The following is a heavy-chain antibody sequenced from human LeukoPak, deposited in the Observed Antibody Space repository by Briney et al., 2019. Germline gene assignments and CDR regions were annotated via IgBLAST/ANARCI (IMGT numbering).Heavy chain of an antibody. V-gene: IGHV4-39*01. CDR1: GGSISSSSYY. D-gene: IGHD2-2*01. J-gene: IGHJ5*02. CDR2: IYYSGST. Sequence: SETLSLTCTVSGGSISSSSYYWGWIRQPPGKGLEWLGSIYYSGSTYYNPSLKSRVTISVDTSTNQFSLKLSSVTAADTAVYYCARRVGYCSSTSCLGYNWFDPWGQGTLVTVSS. CDR3: ARRVGYCSSTSCLGYNWFDP.